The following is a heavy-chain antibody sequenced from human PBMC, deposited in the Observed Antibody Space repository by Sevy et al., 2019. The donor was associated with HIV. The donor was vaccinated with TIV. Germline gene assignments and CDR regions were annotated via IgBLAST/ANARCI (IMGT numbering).Heavy chain of an antibody. D-gene: IGHD2-2*01. J-gene: IGHJ6*03. CDR3: ARGGNIVVVPAVRSGYYYMDV. V-gene: IGHV6-1*01. CDR1: GDSVSSNSAA. Sequence: SQTLSLTCAISGDSVSSNSAAWNWIRQSPSRGLEWLGRTYYRSKWYNDYAVSVKSRITINPDTSKNQFSLQLNSVTPEETAVYYCARGGNIVVVPAVRSGYYYMDVWGKGTTVTVSS. CDR2: TYYRSKWYN.